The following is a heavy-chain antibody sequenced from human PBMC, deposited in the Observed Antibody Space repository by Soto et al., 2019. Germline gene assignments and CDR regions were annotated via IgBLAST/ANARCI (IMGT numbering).Heavy chain of an antibody. Sequence: VQLLESGGGLVQPGGSLRLSCAASGFTFSGYAMSWVRQAPGKGLEWVSSISGSGGSTFYADSVKGRLTISRDNSRNTLFLEMSSLRAEDTAIYYCAKDRPNYYGSGWFDYKAGGDYWGQGTLVTVSS. CDR3: AKDRPNYYGSGWFDYKAGGDY. V-gene: IGHV3-23*01. CDR2: ISGSGGST. D-gene: IGHD3-10*01. J-gene: IGHJ4*02. CDR1: GFTFSGYA.